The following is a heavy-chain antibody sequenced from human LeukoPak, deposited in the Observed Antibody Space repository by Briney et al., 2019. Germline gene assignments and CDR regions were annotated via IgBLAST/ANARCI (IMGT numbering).Heavy chain of an antibody. CDR1: GFTFSNAW. D-gene: IGHD6-19*01. CDR2: ISSSGSTI. V-gene: IGHV3-11*04. CDR3: ARGRQWLDYYYYYYMDV. Sequence: GGSLRLSCAASGFTFSNAWMSWVRQAPGKGLEWVSYISSSGSTIYYADSVKGRFTISRDNAKNSLYLQMNSLRAEDTAVYYCARGRQWLDYYYYYYMDVWGKGTTVTISS. J-gene: IGHJ6*03.